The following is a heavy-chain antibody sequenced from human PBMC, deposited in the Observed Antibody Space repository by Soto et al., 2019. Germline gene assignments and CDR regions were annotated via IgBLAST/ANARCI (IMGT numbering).Heavy chain of an antibody. CDR2: IYYSGST. D-gene: IGHD6-6*01. Sequence: PSETLSLTCTVSGGSISSGGYYWSWIRQHPGKGLEWIGYIYYSGSTYYNPSLKSRVTISVDTSKNQFSLKLSSVTAADTAVYYCARVVVGGSSFSGYYFDYWGQGTLVTVSS. CDR1: GGSISSGGYY. V-gene: IGHV4-31*03. J-gene: IGHJ4*02. CDR3: ARVVVGGSSFSGYYFDY.